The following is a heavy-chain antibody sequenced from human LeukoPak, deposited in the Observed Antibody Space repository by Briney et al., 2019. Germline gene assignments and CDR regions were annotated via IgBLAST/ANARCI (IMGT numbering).Heavy chain of an antibody. CDR1: GGSISSGSYY. D-gene: IGHD6-19*01. J-gene: IGHJ4*02. Sequence: SETLSLTCTVSGGSISSGSYYWSWIRQPAGNGLEWIGRIYTSGSTNYNPSLKSRVTISVDTSKNQFSLKLSSVTAADTAVYYCARARIAVAAIYFDYWGQGTLVTVSS. CDR2: IYTSGST. CDR3: ARARIAVAAIYFDY. V-gene: IGHV4-61*02.